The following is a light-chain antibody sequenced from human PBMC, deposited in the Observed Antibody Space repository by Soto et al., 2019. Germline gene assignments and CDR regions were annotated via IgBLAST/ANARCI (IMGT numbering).Light chain of an antibody. CDR3: STYTRSTTSV. CDR2: DVS. V-gene: IGLV2-14*01. J-gene: IGLJ1*01. Sequence: QSALTQPASVSGSPGQSITISCTGTSSDVGGYNYVSWYQQHLGKAPKLMIYDVSNRPSGVSNRFSGSKSGNTASLTISGLHAEDEADYHCSTYTRSTTSVFGPGTSSPS. CDR1: SSDVGGYNY.